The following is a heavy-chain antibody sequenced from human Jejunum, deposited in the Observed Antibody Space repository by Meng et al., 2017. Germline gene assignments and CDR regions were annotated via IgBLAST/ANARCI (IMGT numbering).Heavy chain of an antibody. J-gene: IGHJ4*02. CDR2: ISWNGDTM. CDR1: GFTFEDHA. V-gene: IGHV3-9*01. CDR3: ARDVSAVAGFYLDY. D-gene: IGHD6-19*01. Sequence: SLKISCAASGFTFEDHAMHWVRQAPGQGLECVAGISWNGDTMAYADSVKGRFTISRDNAKKSLFLQMNSLRKEDTALYFCARDVSAVAGFYLDYWGQGALVTVSS.